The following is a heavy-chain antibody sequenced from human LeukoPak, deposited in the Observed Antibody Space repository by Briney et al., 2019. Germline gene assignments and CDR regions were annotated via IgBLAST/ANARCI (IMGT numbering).Heavy chain of an antibody. Sequence: GGSLRPSCAASGFTFNTYGMHWVRQAPGQGLEWVAAIWFDGSVKHYSDAVKGRFTISRDNSLNTLYLQMNSLRVEDTAIYYCAKDTGVQFLEPAFWGQGTLVTVSS. D-gene: IGHD3-3*01. CDR2: IWFDGSVK. CDR1: GFTFNTYG. V-gene: IGHV3-33*06. J-gene: IGHJ4*02. CDR3: AKDTGVQFLEPAF.